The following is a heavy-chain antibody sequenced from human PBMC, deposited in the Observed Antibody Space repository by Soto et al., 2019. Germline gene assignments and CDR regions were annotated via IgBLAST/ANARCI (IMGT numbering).Heavy chain of an antibody. J-gene: IGHJ4*02. CDR3: ARDPKLTTKAFDS. V-gene: IGHV4-34*01. D-gene: IGHD1-1*01. Sequence: QVQLQQWGAGLLKPSETLSLTCAVYGGSFSGYYWSWIRQPPGKGLEWIGEINHSGSTNYNPSLKSRVTISVDTSKNQFSLKLGSVTAADTAVYYCARDPKLTTKAFDSWGQGTLVTVSS. CDR2: INHSGST. CDR1: GGSFSGYY.